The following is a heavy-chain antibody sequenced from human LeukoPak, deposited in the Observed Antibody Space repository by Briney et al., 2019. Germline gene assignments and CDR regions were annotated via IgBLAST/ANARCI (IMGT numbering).Heavy chain of an antibody. D-gene: IGHD3-3*01. CDR2: IKQDGSEK. V-gene: IGHV3-7*01. CDR3: ARVGDHNFWSGYYQDY. J-gene: IGHJ4*02. CDR1: GFTFSRYW. Sequence: GGSLRLSCAASGFTFSRYWMTWVRQAPGKGLEWVANIKQDGSEKYYVDSVKGRFTISRDNAKNLLYLQMNSLRAEDTAVYYCARVGDHNFWSGYYQDYWGQGTLVTVSS.